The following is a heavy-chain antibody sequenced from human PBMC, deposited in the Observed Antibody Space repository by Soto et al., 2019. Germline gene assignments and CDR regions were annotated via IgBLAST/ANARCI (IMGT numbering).Heavy chain of an antibody. J-gene: IGHJ3*02. CDR2: INPSGGST. CDR1: GYTFTSYY. V-gene: IGHV1-46*03. CDR3: SREDYYDSSGYYLGAFDI. D-gene: IGHD3-22*01. Sequence: GASVKVSCKASGYTFTSYYMHWVRQAPGQGLEWMGIINPSGGSTSYAQKFQGRVTMTRDTSTSTVYMELSSLRSEDTAVYYCSREDYYDSSGYYLGAFDIWCQGTMVTVSS.